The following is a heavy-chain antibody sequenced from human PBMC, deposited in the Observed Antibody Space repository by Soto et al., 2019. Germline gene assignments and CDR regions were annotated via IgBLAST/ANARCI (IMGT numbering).Heavy chain of an antibody. D-gene: IGHD2-8*01. Sequence: GGFLRLSCAASGFTFSSYSMVWVRQAPEKGLEWVSSIGGSSGHIYYADSLKGRFTISRDNAKNSLYLQMNSLRVDDTAVYYCARTNGAYSNYFDYWGQGTLVTVSS. V-gene: IGHV3-21*01. CDR3: ARTNGAYSNYFDY. J-gene: IGHJ4*02. CDR2: IGGSSGHI. CDR1: GFTFSSYS.